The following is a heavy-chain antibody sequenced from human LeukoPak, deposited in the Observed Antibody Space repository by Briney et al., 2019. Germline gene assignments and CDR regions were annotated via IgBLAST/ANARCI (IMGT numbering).Heavy chain of an antibody. D-gene: IGHD6-19*01. Sequence: WGSLRLSCAASGFTFDDYAMHWVRQVPGKGLEWVSPISRDGRNTYYADSVKGRFSISRDNNKNSLYLQMNSLKIEDTALYYCAKPASAWYDAVYMDVWGKGTKVTVSS. CDR1: GFTFDDYA. V-gene: IGHV3-43D*03. J-gene: IGHJ6*03. CDR3: AKPASAWYDAVYMDV. CDR2: ISRDGRNT.